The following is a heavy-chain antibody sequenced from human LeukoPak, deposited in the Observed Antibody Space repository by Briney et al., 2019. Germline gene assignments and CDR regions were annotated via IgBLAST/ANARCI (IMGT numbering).Heavy chain of an antibody. J-gene: IGHJ5*02. CDR3: AREIAVAGDNWFDP. CDR2: MNPNSGNT. CDR1: GYTFTGYY. V-gene: IGHV1-8*02. Sequence: GASVKVSCKASGYTFTGYYMHWVRQAPGQGLEWMGWMNPNSGNTGYAQKFQGRVTMTRNTSISTAYMELSSLRSEDTAVYYCAREIAVAGDNWFDPWGQGTLVTVSS. D-gene: IGHD6-19*01.